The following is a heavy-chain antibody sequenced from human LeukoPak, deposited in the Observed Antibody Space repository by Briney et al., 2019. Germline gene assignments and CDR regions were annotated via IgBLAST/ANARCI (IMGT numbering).Heavy chain of an antibody. CDR3: ARGTIYGSGPLDY. V-gene: IGHV3-53*01. J-gene: IGHJ4*02. CDR1: GFTVSSNY. CDR2: IYSGGST. Sequence: GGSLRLSCAASGFTVSSNYMSWVRQAPGKGLEWVSVIYSGGSTYYADSVKGRFTISRDNSKNTLYLQMNSLRAEDTAVYYCARGTIYGSGPLDYWGQGTLVTVSS. D-gene: IGHD3-10*01.